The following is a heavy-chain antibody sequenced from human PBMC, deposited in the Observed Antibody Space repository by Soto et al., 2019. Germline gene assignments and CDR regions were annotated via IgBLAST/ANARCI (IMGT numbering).Heavy chain of an antibody. Sequence: QVQLVQSGAEVKKPGSSVKVSCKASGGTFSSYAISWVRQAPGHGLEWMGGILPIFGTANYAQKFQGRVTITADKATSTADMERSSLRSEDTAVDYCARGRGTWRDGYNPFDYWGQGTLVTVSS. CDR3: ARGRGTWRDGYNPFDY. CDR2: ILPIFGTA. D-gene: IGHD5-12*01. J-gene: IGHJ4*02. V-gene: IGHV1-69*06. CDR1: GGTFSSYA.